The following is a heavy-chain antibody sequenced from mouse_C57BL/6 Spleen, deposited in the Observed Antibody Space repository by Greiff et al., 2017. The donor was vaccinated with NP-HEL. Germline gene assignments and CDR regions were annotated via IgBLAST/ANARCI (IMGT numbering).Heavy chain of an antibody. CDR3: ARGDYYGRSWYFDV. CDR1: GYTFTSYW. J-gene: IGHJ1*03. Sequence: QVQLQQPGAELVKPGASVKLSCKASGYTFTSYWMHWVKQRPGQGLEWIGMIHPNSGSTNYNEKFKSKATLTVDKSSSTAYMQLSSLTSEDSAVYYCARGDYYGRSWYFDVWGTGTTVTVSS. D-gene: IGHD1-1*01. V-gene: IGHV1-64*01. CDR2: IHPNSGST.